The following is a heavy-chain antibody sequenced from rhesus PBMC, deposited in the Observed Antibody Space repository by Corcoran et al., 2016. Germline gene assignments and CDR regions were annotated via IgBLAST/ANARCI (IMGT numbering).Heavy chain of an antibody. Sequence: DVQLVESGGGLVKSGGSLRLSCLASGFTFSSYEMHWVRQAPGKGLEWVSVIIESGGTIYYADSVKGRFTISRDNAKNSLFLQMNSLRAEDTAVYYCTRDRGYSYSFDYWGQGVLVTVSS. V-gene: IGHV3-100*02. CDR3: TRDRGYSYSFDY. CDR2: IIESGGTI. D-gene: IGHD5-12*01. CDR1: GFTFSSYE. J-gene: IGHJ4*01.